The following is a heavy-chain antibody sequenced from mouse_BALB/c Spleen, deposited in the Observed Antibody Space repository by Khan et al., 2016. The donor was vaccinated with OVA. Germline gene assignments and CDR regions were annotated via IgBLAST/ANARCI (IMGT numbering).Heavy chain of an antibody. Sequence: QVQLKQSGPELKKPGETVQISCKASGFTFTNYGMNWVKQAPGKGLKWMGWINTYTGAPTFADDFKGRFAFSLETSASTAYLQFNSLKNEDTATYVCARVGYNGTMDCWGQGTSVTVSS. V-gene: IGHV9-3-1*01. CDR1: GFTFTNYG. CDR2: INTYTGAP. J-gene: IGHJ4*01. D-gene: IGHD2-2*01. CDR3: ARVGYNGTMDC.